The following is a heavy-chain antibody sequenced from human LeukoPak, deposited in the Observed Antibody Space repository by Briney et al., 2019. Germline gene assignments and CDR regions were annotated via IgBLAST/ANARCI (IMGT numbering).Heavy chain of an antibody. CDR2: IYYTGST. D-gene: IGHD6-13*01. CDR3: ARGGGGIAASY. Sequence: PSETLSLTCTVSGGSISSYYWSWIRQPPGKGLEWIGYIYYTGSTNYNPSLKSRATISVDTSKNQFSLRLSSVTAADTAVYYCARGGGGIAASYWGQGTLVTVSS. V-gene: IGHV4-59*01. J-gene: IGHJ4*02. CDR1: GGSISSYY.